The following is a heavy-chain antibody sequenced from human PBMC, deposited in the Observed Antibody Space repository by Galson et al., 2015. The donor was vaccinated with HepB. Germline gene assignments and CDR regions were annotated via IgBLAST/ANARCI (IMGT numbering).Heavy chain of an antibody. J-gene: IGHJ4*02. CDR3: AREVGDGYSYYFDY. CDR1: GGTFSSYA. CDR2: IIPIFGIA. Sequence: SVTVSCKASGGTFSSYAISWVRQAPGQGLEWMGGIIPIFGIANYAQKFQGRVTITADESTSTAYMELSSLRSEDTAVYYCAREVGDGYSYYFDYWGQGTLVTVSS. V-gene: IGHV1-69*13. D-gene: IGHD5-24*01.